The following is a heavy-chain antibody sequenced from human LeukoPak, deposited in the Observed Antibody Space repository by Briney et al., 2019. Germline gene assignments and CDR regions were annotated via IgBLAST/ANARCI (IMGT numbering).Heavy chain of an antibody. CDR1: GFTFSSYS. J-gene: IGHJ4*02. CDR3: AKSGIFGVVINYYFDY. Sequence: GGSLRLSCAASGFTFSSYSMNWVRQAPGKGLEWVSYISSSSSTIYYADSVKGRFTISRDNAKNTLYLQMNSLRAEDTAVYYCAKSGIFGVVINYYFDYWGQGTLVTVSS. CDR2: ISSSSSTI. D-gene: IGHD3-3*01. V-gene: IGHV3-48*04.